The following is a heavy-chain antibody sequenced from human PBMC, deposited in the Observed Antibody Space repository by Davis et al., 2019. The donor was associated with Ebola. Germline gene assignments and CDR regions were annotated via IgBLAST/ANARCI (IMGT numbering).Heavy chain of an antibody. CDR1: GFTFSSYS. CDR3: VRGTGVVVVIGIPTETFDI. D-gene: IGHD2-21*01. CDR2: ISGSGGST. V-gene: IGHV3-23*01. J-gene: IGHJ3*02. Sequence: PGGSLRLSCAASGFTFSSYSMNWVRQAPGKGLEWVSAISGSGGSTYYADSVKGRFTISRDNSKNTLYLQMNSLRAEDTAVYYCVRGTGVVVVIGIPTETFDIWGQGTMVTVSS.